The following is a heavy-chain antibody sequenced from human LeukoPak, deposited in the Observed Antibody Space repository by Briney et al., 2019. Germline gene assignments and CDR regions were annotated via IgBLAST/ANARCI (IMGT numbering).Heavy chain of an antibody. Sequence: ASVKVSCKASGYTFSSYGINWVRQAPGQGLERMGWINTDTGKPTYAQGFTGRFVFSLDTSLNTAYLEITSLKTEDTAVYYCAKDLGSLTYYGASDSWGQGTLVTVSS. CDR2: INTDTGKP. J-gene: IGHJ4*02. D-gene: IGHD4/OR15-4a*01. V-gene: IGHV7-4-1*02. CDR3: AKDLGSLTYYGASDS. CDR1: GYTFSSYG.